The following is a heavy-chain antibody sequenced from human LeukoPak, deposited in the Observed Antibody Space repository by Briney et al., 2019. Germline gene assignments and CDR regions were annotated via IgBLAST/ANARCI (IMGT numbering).Heavy chain of an antibody. J-gene: IGHJ4*02. CDR3: ATGVIAVAGLFDY. D-gene: IGHD6-19*01. V-gene: IGHV1-24*01. Sequence: ASVKVSCKVSGYTLTELSMHWVRQAPGKGLECMGGFDPEDGETIYAQKFQGRVTMTEDTSTDTAYMELSSLRSEDTAVYYCATGVIAVAGLFDYWGQGTLVTVSS. CDR1: GYTLTELS. CDR2: FDPEDGET.